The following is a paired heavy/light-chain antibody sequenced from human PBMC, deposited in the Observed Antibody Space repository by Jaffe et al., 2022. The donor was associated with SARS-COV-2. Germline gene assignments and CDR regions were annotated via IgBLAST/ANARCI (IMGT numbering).Light chain of an antibody. CDR2: AAS. CDR3: QHSHSAPFT. CDR1: QNINNN. V-gene: IGKV1-39*01. J-gene: IGKJ3*01. Sequence: DIRMTQSPSSLSASVGDRVTITCRASQNINNNLNWYQQKPGKAPKFLIYAASSLQGGVPSRFSGSGSGTDFTLTISGLQPEDYATYYCQHSHSAPFTFGPGTKVDIK.
Heavy chain of an antibody. Sequence: EVQLVESGGGLVQPGESLRLSCAASGFTFRKYWMTWVRQAPGKGLEWVANINQDESEKYYVDSVKGRFTISRDNARNSMFLQMNSLRAEDTAFYYCARGAHCGGECYSWAAFDIWGQGAVVTVSS. J-gene: IGHJ3*02. V-gene: IGHV3-7*03. D-gene: IGHD2-21*01. CDR1: GFTFRKYW. CDR2: INQDESEK. CDR3: ARGAHCGGECYSWAAFDI.